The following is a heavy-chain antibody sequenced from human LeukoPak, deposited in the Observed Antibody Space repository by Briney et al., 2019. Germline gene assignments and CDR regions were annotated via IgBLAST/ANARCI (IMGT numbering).Heavy chain of an antibody. V-gene: IGHV4-59*11. J-gene: IGHJ5*02. D-gene: IGHD1-1*01. CDR2: IHYIGTT. CDR3: ARDRYGNWFDP. Sequence: PSETLSLTCTVSGGSISSHYWSWIRQPPGKGLEWIGYIHYIGTTNYNPSLKSRVAISVDTSKNQFSLKLSSVTAADTAVYYCARDRYGNWFDPWGQGTLVTVSS. CDR1: GGSISSHY.